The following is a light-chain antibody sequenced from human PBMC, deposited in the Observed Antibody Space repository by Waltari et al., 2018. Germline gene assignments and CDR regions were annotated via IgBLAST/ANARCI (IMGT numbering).Light chain of an antibody. CDR2: RNN. J-gene: IGLJ3*02. CDR3: AAWDDGLSGLNWV. Sequence: QSVLTPPPSASVTPGQKVAISCSGTNSNIGGNYVYWYQQFPGRAPKLLIYRNNRGPSGVPDRFSGSKSGTSASLASSGLRSEDEADYYCAAWDDGLSGLNWVFGGGTKLTVL. V-gene: IGLV1-47*01. CDR1: NSNIGGNY.